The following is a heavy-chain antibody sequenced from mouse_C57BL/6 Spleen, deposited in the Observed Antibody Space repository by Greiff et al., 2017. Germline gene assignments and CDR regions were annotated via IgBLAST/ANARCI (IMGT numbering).Heavy chain of an antibody. Sequence: QVQLQQPGAELVKPGASVKLSCKASGYTFTSYWMHWVKQRPGQGLEWIGMIHPNSGSTNYNEKFKSKATLTVDKSSSTAYMQLSSLTSDDSAVYYCARWLLQSMDDWGQGTSVTVSS. CDR1: GYTFTSYW. D-gene: IGHD2-3*01. CDR3: ARWLLQSMDD. V-gene: IGHV1-64*01. J-gene: IGHJ4*01. CDR2: IHPNSGST.